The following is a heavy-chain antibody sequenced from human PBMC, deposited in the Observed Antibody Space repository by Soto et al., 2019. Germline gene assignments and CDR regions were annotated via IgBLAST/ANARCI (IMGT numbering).Heavy chain of an antibody. CDR2: TYYRSKWYN. V-gene: IGHV6-1*01. CDR1: GDSVSSNSAA. D-gene: IGHD6-19*01. J-gene: IGHJ5*02. CDR3: ARVGVPIAVAGKGPINWFDP. Sequence: SQTLSLTCAISGDSVSSNSAAWNWIRQSPSRGLEWLGRTYYRSKWYNDYAVSVKSRITINPDTSKNQFSLQLNSVTPEDTAVYYCARVGVPIAVAGKGPINWFDPWGQGTLVTVSS.